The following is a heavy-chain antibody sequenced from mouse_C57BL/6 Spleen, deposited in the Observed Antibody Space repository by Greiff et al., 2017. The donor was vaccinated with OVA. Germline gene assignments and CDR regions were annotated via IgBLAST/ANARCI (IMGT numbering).Heavy chain of an antibody. CDR3: ARSDYGYDGRFAY. J-gene: IGHJ3*01. V-gene: IGHV1-52*01. D-gene: IGHD2-14*01. CDR2: IDPSDSET. Sequence: QVQLQQPGAELVRPGSSVKLSCKASGYTFTSYWMHWVKQRPIQGLEWIGNIDPSDSETHYNQEFKDKATLTVDKSSSTAYMQLSSLTSEDSAVYYCARSDYGYDGRFAYWGQGTLVTVAA. CDR1: GYTFTSYW.